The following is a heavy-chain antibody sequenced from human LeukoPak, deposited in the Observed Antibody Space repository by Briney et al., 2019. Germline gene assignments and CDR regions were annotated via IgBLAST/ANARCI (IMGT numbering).Heavy chain of an antibody. Sequence: GGSLRLSCAASGFTFSSYSMNWVRQAPGKGLEWVSYSSSSSSTIYYAESVKGRFTISRDNAKNSLYLQMYSLRAEDTAVYYCAREAGYSSGWYPDAFDIWGQGTLVTVSS. CDR1: GFTFSSYS. D-gene: IGHD6-19*01. J-gene: IGHJ3*02. CDR2: SSSSSSTI. CDR3: AREAGYSSGWYPDAFDI. V-gene: IGHV3-48*01.